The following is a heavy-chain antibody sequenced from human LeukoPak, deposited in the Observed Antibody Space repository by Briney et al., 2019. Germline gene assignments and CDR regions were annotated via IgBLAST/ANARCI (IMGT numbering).Heavy chain of an antibody. D-gene: IGHD5-18*01. J-gene: IGHJ4*02. Sequence: GGSLRLSCAASGFTVSSNYMSWVRQAPGKGLEWVSVIYSGGSTYYADSVKGRFTISRDNSKNTLYLQMNSLGAEDTAVHYCARDGYSYGFDYWGQGTLVTVSS. CDR2: IYSGGST. V-gene: IGHV3-66*01. CDR3: ARDGYSYGFDY. CDR1: GFTVSSNY.